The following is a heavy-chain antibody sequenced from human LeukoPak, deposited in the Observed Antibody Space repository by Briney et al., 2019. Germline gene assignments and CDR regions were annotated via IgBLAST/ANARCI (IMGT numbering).Heavy chain of an antibody. CDR3: ARYCTSTSCFLKHVFDS. Sequence: SETLSLTCTVSGGSISSWGWIRQPPGKGLEWIGSIYYSGTTYYNPSLKSRVTISADTSKNQFSLELSSVTAADTAVYYCARYCTSTSCFLKHVFDSWGQGTLVTVSS. V-gene: IGHV4-39*01. J-gene: IGHJ4*02. D-gene: IGHD2-2*01. CDR1: GGSISS. CDR2: IYYSGTT.